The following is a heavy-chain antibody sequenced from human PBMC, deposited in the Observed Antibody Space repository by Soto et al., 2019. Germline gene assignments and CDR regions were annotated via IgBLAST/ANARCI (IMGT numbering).Heavy chain of an antibody. V-gene: IGHV2-26*01. J-gene: IGHJ6*03. CDR2: IFSNDAK. Sequence: HVTLKESGPVLVKPTETLTLTCTVSGFSLSNGKVGVSWIRQPPGKALEWRAHIFSNDAKAYRTSLKSRLTISEDTSKSQVGLTMTTVDPVDPATYYCARILFGRSVAGGYFYMDVWGKGTTVTVSS. CDR3: ARILFGRSVAGGYFYMDV. CDR1: GFSLSNGKVG. D-gene: IGHD6-19*01.